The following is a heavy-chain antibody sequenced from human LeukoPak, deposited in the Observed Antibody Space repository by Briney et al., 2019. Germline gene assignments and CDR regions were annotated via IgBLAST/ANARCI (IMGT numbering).Heavy chain of an antibody. D-gene: IGHD3-22*01. Sequence: GGSLRLSCAASGFTFSRYGMHWVRQAPGKGLEWVATISYDGSDKWYGDSVEGRFTISRDNSQNSLYLQMNSLRAEDTAVYYCAKDGLSGSAQRYYFDYWGQGTLVTASS. J-gene: IGHJ4*02. CDR2: ISYDGSDK. CDR1: GFTFSRYG. V-gene: IGHV3-30*18. CDR3: AKDGLSGSAQRYYFDY.